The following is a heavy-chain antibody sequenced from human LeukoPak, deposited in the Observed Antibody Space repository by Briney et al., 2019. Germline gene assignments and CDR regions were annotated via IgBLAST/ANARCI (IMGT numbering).Heavy chain of an antibody. J-gene: IGHJ4*02. V-gene: IGHV3-7*01. CDR2: IKQDGSEK. CDR3: ARVRGSSYFDY. CDR1: GFTFSSYW. D-gene: IGHD6-6*01. Sequence: GGSLRLSCAASGFTFSSYWMSWVRQAPGKGLEWVANIKQDGSEKYYVDSVKGRFTISRDNAKNSLYLQMNSLRAEDTGVYYCARVRGSSYFDYWGQGTLVTVSS.